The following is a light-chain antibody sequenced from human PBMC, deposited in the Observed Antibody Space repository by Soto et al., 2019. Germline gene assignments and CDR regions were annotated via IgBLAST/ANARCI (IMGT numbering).Light chain of an antibody. V-gene: IGLV1-40*01. CDR1: VSNIGANYD. CDR3: HSYDFTLGAFLV. Sequence: QSVLTQPPSVSGAPGQRVTISCTGGVSNIGANYDVYWYQQLPGTAPKLLIYATSNRPSGIPDRFSWSKSGSSASPAITGPQAQDEAHYFYHSYDFTLGAFLVFGGGTKLTVL. CDR2: ATS. J-gene: IGLJ3*02.